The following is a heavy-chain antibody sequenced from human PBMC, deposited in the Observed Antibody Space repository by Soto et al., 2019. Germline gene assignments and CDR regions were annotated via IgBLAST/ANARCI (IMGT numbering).Heavy chain of an antibody. D-gene: IGHD1-1*01. V-gene: IGHV3-23*01. J-gene: IGHJ5*02. CDR3: ARDQSWHDLVWWFDP. Sequence: GGSLRLSCAASGFTFSSYAMSWVRQAPGKGLEWVSAISGSGGSTYYADSVKGRFTISRDNSKNTLYLQMNSLRAEDTAVYYCARDQSWHDLVWWFDPWGPGTLVTVSS. CDR1: GFTFSSYA. CDR2: ISGSGGST.